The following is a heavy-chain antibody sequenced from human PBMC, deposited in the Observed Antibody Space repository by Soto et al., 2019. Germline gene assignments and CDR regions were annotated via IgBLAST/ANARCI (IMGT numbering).Heavy chain of an antibody. D-gene: IGHD3-22*01. V-gene: IGHV1-69*13. J-gene: IGHJ4*02. CDR2: IIPIFGTA. Sequence: SVKVSCKASGYTFTSYGISWVRQAPGQGLEWMGGIIPIFGTANYAQKFQGRVTITADESTSTAYMELSSLRSEDTAVYYCARGGGSSGPLFNYWGQGTLVTVSS. CDR3: ARGGGSSGPLFNY. CDR1: GYTFTSYG.